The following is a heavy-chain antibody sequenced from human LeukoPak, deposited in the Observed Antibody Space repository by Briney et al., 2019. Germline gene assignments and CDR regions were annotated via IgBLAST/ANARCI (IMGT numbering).Heavy chain of an antibody. J-gene: IGHJ4*02. V-gene: IGHV3-13*04. CDR2: IGTAGDT. D-gene: IGHD1-26*01. Sequence: GGSLRLSCAASGFTFSNYDMHWVRQATGKGLEWVSAIGTAGDTYYPGSVRGRFTVSRENAKSSLYLQMNSLTAGDTAVYYCARGASTQFDNWGQGILVTVSS. CDR1: GFTFSNYD. CDR3: ARGASTQFDN.